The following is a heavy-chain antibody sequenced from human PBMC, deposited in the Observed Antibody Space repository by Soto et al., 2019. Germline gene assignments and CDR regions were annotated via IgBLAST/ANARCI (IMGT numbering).Heavy chain of an antibody. Sequence: GGSLRLSCAASGFSFSSYGMHWVRQTPGKGLEWVAVIWYDGSNKYYAESVKGRFTTSRDNSKNTLYLQMNSLRAEDTAVYYCAKDHFWSGYEPFDPWGQGTLVTVSS. V-gene: IGHV3-33*06. CDR2: IWYDGSNK. D-gene: IGHD3-3*02. CDR1: GFSFSSYG. CDR3: AKDHFWSGYEPFDP. J-gene: IGHJ5*02.